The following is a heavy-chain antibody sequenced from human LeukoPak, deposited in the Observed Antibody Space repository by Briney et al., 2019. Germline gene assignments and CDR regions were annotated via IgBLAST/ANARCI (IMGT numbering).Heavy chain of an antibody. CDR1: GGSIYSGGYY. CDR3: ARDRRCSGGSCYSKNAFDI. CDR2: IYYTGST. Sequence: SETLSLTCTVSGGSIYSGGYYWSWLRQHPGKGLEWIGYIYYTGSTYYNPSLKSRVAISVDTSKNQFSLILSSVTAADTAVYYCARDRRCSGGSCYSKNAFDIWGQGTMVTVSS. D-gene: IGHD2-15*01. J-gene: IGHJ3*02. V-gene: IGHV4-31*03.